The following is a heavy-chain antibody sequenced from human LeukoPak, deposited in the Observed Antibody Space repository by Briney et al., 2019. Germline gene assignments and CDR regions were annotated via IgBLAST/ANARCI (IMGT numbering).Heavy chain of an antibody. J-gene: IGHJ4*02. CDR1: GFTFSSYG. V-gene: IGHV3-30*02. CDR2: IRYDGSNK. Sequence: PGGSLRLSCAASGFTFSSYGMHWVRQPPGKGLEWVAFIRYDGSNKYYAYSVKGRFTISRDNSKNTLYLQMNSLRAEDTAVYYCAKTPVPYSSGWYALDYWGQGTLVTVSS. D-gene: IGHD6-19*01. CDR3: AKTPVPYSSGWYALDY.